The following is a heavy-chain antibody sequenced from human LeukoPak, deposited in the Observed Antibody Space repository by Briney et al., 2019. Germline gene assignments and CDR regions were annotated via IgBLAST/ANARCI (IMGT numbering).Heavy chain of an antibody. CDR1: GYTFTSYG. Sequence: ASVKASCKASGYTFTSYGITWVRQAPGQGLEWMGWVSAYADNTNYVQKIQGRVTMTTDTSTSTAYMELRSLRSHATAVYYCARDCIGCHGFDYWGQGTLVTVSS. V-gene: IGHV1-18*01. CDR3: ARDCIGCHGFDY. D-gene: IGHD2-15*01. J-gene: IGHJ4*02. CDR2: VSAYADNT.